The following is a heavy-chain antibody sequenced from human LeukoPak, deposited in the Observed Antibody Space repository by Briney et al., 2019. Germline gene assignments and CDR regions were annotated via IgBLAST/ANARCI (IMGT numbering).Heavy chain of an antibody. J-gene: IGHJ3*02. CDR1: GYTFTGYY. Sequence: ASVKVSCKASGYTFTGYYMHWVRQAPGQGLEWMGWINPNSGGTNYAQKFQGKVTMTRDTSISTAYMELSRLRSDDTAVYYCARDSIYCSGGSCYLYDIWGQGTMVTVSS. CDR3: ARDSIYCSGGSCYLYDI. D-gene: IGHD2-15*01. V-gene: IGHV1-2*02. CDR2: INPNSGGT.